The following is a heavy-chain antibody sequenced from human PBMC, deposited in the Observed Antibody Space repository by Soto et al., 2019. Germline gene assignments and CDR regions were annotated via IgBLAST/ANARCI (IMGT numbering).Heavy chain of an antibody. D-gene: IGHD2-8*01. J-gene: IGHJ4*02. CDR1: EFTFNDYY. Sequence: QVQLVESGGGLVKPGGSLRLSCVASEFTFNDYYMSWIRQVPGKGLEWIAYISTSSAYTHYADSVKGRFTISRDNAQNSLYLQMNSLRVEDTAVYYCASGPWSSDGVYFDYWGQGTLVTVSS. V-gene: IGHV3-11*06. CDR2: ISTSSAYT. CDR3: ASGPWSSDGVYFDY.